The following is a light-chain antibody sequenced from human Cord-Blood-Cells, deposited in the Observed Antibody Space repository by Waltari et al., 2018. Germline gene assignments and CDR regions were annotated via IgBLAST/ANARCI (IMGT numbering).Light chain of an antibody. CDR2: DVS. J-gene: IGLJ3*02. CDR3: SSYTSSSTWV. Sequence: QSALSQPASVSGSPGQSFTISCSATSSDVGGYTYVSWYQQHPGKAPKLMIYDVSNRPSGVSNRFSGSKSGNTASLTISGLQAEDEADYYCSSYTSSSTWVFGGGTKLTVL. V-gene: IGLV2-14*03. CDR1: SSDVGGYTY.